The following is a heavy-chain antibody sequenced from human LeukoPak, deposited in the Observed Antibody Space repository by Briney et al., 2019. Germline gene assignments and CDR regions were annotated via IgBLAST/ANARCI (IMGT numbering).Heavy chain of an antibody. CDR3: ARVPSIAAHRGYWFDP. V-gene: IGHV1-69*05. J-gene: IGHJ5*02. CDR1: GGTFSSYA. CDR2: IIPIFGTA. D-gene: IGHD6-6*01. Sequence: SVKVSCKASGGTFSSYAISWVRQAPGQGLEWMGGIIPIFGTANYAQKFQGRVTITRNTSISTAYMELSSLRFEDTAVYYCARVPSIAAHRGYWFDPWGQGTLVTVSS.